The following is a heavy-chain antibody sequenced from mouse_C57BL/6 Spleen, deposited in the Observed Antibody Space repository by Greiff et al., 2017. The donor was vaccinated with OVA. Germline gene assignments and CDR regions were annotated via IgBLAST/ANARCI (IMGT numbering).Heavy chain of an antibody. CDR1: GYTFTDYE. Sequence: QVQLQQSGAELVRPGASVTLSCKASGYTFTDYEMHWVKQTPVHGLEWIGAIDPETGGTAYNQKFKGKAILTADKSSSTAYMELRSLTSEDSAVYYCTRGGTGLFDYWGQGTTLTVSS. V-gene: IGHV1-15*01. CDR2: IDPETGGT. CDR3: TRGGTGLFDY. J-gene: IGHJ2*01. D-gene: IGHD4-1*01.